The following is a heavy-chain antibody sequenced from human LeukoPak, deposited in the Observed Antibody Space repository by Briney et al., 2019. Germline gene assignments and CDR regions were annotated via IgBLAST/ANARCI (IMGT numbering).Heavy chain of an antibody. Sequence: GRSLRLSCAASGFTFSSYGMHWVRQAPGKGLEWVAVISYDGSNKYYADSVKGRFTISRDNSKNTLYLQMNSLRAEDTAVYYCAKEALFGNYFGYWGQGTLVTVSS. CDR2: ISYDGSNK. CDR1: GFTFSSYG. D-gene: IGHD3-10*01. V-gene: IGHV3-30*18. CDR3: AKEALFGNYFGY. J-gene: IGHJ4*02.